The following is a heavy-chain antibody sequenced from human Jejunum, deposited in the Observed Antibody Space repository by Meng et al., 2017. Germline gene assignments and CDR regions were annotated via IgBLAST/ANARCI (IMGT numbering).Heavy chain of an antibody. CDR1: GYIFRDYY. Sequence: QVQLVQPGAEEKQPGAAVRVPCTASGYIFRDYYMHWARQVPVQGLEWMGRINPHNVDTSYADSFQGRVTITRDTSTSTIYLYLTGMTSDDTAIYYCARERSGSNSWSNWGQGTLVTVSS. CDR2: INPHNVDT. V-gene: IGHV1-2*06. CDR3: ARERSGSNSWSN. J-gene: IGHJ4*02. D-gene: IGHD6-13*01.